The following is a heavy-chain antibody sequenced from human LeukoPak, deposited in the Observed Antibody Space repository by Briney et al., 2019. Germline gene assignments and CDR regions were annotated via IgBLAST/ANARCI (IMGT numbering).Heavy chain of an antibody. J-gene: IGHJ4*02. CDR1: GFTFSSYA. Sequence: GGSLRLSCAAPGFTFSSYAMHWVRQAPGKGLEWVAVISYDGSNKYYAGSVKGRFTISRDNSKNTLYLQMNSLRAEDTAVYYCAREGAYCSGGSCYFDYWGQGTLVTVSS. V-gene: IGHV3-30-3*01. D-gene: IGHD2-15*01. CDR3: AREGAYCSGGSCYFDY. CDR2: ISYDGSNK.